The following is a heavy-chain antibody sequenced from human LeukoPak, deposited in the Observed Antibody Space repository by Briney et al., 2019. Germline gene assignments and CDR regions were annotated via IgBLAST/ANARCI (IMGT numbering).Heavy chain of an antibody. Sequence: ASVKVSCKASGYTFTSYGISWVRQAPGQGLEWMGWISAYNGNTNYAQKLQGRVTMTTDTSTSTAYMELRSLRSDDTAGYYCARMNYYDSSGYGGGFDYWGQGTLVTVSS. CDR1: GYTFTSYG. CDR3: ARMNYYDSSGYGGGFDY. J-gene: IGHJ4*02. CDR2: ISAYNGNT. D-gene: IGHD3-22*01. V-gene: IGHV1-18*01.